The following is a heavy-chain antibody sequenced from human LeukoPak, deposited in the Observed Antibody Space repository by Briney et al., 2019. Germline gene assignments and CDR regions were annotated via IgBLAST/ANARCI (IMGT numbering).Heavy chain of an antibody. CDR3: TKGDGGSYPIDY. J-gene: IGHJ4*02. V-gene: IGHV3-23*01. CDR1: GFTFSKCG. CDR2: VNENGRNT. D-gene: IGHD6-19*01. Sequence: GASLRLSCAASGFTFSKCGMSWVRQAPGKGLEWVSTVNENGRNTHYADSVKGRFTISRDNSKNTPLLQMNSLRADDTALYYCTKGDGGSYPIDYWGQGTLVIVSS.